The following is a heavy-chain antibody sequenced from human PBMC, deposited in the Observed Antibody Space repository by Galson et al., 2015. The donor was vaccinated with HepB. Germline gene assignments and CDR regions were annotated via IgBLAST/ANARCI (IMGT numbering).Heavy chain of an antibody. CDR1: GGSISSYY. V-gene: IGHV4-59*08. CDR2: IYYSGNT. D-gene: IGHD2-15*01. CDR3: ARNLGYCSGGSCSTGWFDP. Sequence: SETLSLTCTVSGGSISSYYWSWIRQPPGKGLEWIGYIYYSGNTNYNPSLKSRVTISVDTSKNQFSLKLSSVTAADTAVYYCARNLGYCSGGSCSTGWFDPWGQGTLVTVSS. J-gene: IGHJ5*02.